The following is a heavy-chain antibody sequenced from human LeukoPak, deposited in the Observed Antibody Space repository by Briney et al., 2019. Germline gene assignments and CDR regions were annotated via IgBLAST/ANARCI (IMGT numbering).Heavy chain of an antibody. CDR1: GFTFSDHY. CDR3: ATSITTPGAFDI. D-gene: IGHD1-1*01. CDR2: IVSETVGGRT. J-gene: IGHJ4*02. V-gene: IGHV3-15*04. Sequence: GGSLRLSCAASGFTFSDHYMNWIRQAPGKGLEWVARIVSETVGGRTDYAASVKGRFTISRDDSKSTLFLQMSSLKIEDTAVYYCATSITTPGAFDIWGQGVLVTVSS.